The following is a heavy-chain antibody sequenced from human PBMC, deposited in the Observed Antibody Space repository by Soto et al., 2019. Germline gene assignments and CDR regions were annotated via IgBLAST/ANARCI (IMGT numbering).Heavy chain of an antibody. CDR1: GGSFSGYY. CDR2: INHSGST. D-gene: IGHD2-2*01. J-gene: IGHJ6*03. Sequence: PSETQSLTCAFYGGSFSGYYCSLIRQPPGKGLEWIGEINHSGSTNYNPSLKSRVTISVDTSKNQFSLKLSSVTAADTAVYYCAREARRYCSSTSCYGKGHYYMDVWGKGTTVTVSS. CDR3: AREARRYCSSTSCYGKGHYYMDV. V-gene: IGHV4-34*01.